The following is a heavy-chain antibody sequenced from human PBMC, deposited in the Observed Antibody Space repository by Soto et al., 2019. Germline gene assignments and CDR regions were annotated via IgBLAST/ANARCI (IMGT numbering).Heavy chain of an antibody. J-gene: IGHJ5*02. CDR2: IYWDDDK. CDR1: GFSLSTSEVG. D-gene: IGHD3-10*01. CDR3: ARELLKSWFDP. V-gene: IGHV2-5*02. Sequence: QITLKESGPTLVKPTQTLTLTCTFSGFSLSTSEVGVGWTRQPPGKALEWLALIYWDDDKRYSPSLKSRLTITKDTSKNQVVLTMTNMDPVDTATYYCARELLKSWFDPWGQGTLVTVSS.